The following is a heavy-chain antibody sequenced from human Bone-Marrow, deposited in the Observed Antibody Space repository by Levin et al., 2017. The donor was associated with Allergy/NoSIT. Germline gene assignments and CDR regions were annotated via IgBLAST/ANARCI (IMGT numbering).Heavy chain of an antibody. CDR1: GFTFSNYW. Sequence: LSLTCAASGFTFSNYWMTWVRQAPGKGLEWVANMNQDGSEKYFLDSVKGRFTISRDNAENSLYLHMNSLRVEDTAVYYCARGGTGTRDFDYWGQGTLVTVSS. CDR3: ARGGTGTRDFDY. D-gene: IGHD1-7*01. V-gene: IGHV3-7*01. CDR2: MNQDGSEK. J-gene: IGHJ4*02.